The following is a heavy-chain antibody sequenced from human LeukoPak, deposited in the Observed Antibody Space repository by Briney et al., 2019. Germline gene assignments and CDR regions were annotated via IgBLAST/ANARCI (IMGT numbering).Heavy chain of an antibody. CDR2: IIPIFGTA. CDR1: GGTFSSYA. Sequence: GASVKFSCKASGGTFSSYAISWVRQAPGQGLEWMGGIIPIFGTANYAQKFQGRVTITADESTSTAYMELSSLRSEDTAVYYCARSLYPSIAAAGTDYYYGMDVWGQGTTVTV. J-gene: IGHJ6*02. V-gene: IGHV1-69*13. D-gene: IGHD6-13*01. CDR3: ARSLYPSIAAAGTDYYYGMDV.